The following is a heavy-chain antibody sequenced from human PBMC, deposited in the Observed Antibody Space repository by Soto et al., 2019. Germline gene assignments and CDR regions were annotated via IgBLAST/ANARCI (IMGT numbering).Heavy chain of an antibody. CDR1: GGSISTYY. V-gene: IGHV4-59*08. CDR2: INYSGST. CDR3: ARQPYYYYGMEI. Sequence: QVQLQESGPGLVKPSETLSLTCTVSGGSISTYYWSWIRQPPGKGLEGIGYINYSGSTNYNPSLKSRVTISVDTSKNQFSLNLTSVTAADTAVYYCARQPYYYYGMEIWGQGTTVTVSS. J-gene: IGHJ6*02.